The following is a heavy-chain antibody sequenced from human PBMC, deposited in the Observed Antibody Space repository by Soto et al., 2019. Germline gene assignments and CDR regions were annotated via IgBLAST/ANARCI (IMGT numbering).Heavy chain of an antibody. Sequence: QVQLQESGPGLVKPSETLSLTCTVSGGSISSYYWSWIRQPPGKGLEWIGYIYYSGSTNYNPALKGRVAISVDASKTQCSLKLSSVTAADPAVYYCAGGRGYSYGSFDYWGQGTLVTVSS. CDR2: IYYSGST. J-gene: IGHJ4*02. D-gene: IGHD5-18*01. V-gene: IGHV4-59*01. CDR1: GGSISSYY. CDR3: AGGRGYSYGSFDY.